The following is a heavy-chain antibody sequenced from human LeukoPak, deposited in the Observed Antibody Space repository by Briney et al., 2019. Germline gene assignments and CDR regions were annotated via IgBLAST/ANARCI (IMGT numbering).Heavy chain of an antibody. CDR3: ARGYCSSTSCYHAFDI. V-gene: IGHV3-21*01. CDR2: ISSSSYI. CDR1: GFTFSSYS. J-gene: IGHJ3*02. D-gene: IGHD2-2*01. Sequence: PGESLRLSCAASGFTFSSYSMNWVRQAPGKGLEWVSSISSSSYIYYADSVKGRFTISRDNAKNSLYLQMNSLRAEDTAVYYCARGYCSSTSCYHAFDIWGQGTMVTVSS.